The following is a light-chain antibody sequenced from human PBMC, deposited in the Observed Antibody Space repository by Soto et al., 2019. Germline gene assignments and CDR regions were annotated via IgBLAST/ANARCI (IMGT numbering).Light chain of an antibody. CDR1: QSISST. V-gene: IGKV3-15*01. CDR2: DAS. CDR3: QQYNNLPHT. Sequence: EIVMTQSPVTLSVSPGERATLSCRASQSISSTLSWYQLKPGQSPRLLIYDASTRATGIPARFSGSGSGTEFTLTISSRQSEDFSVYYCQQYNNLPHTFGQGTKVEIK. J-gene: IGKJ1*01.